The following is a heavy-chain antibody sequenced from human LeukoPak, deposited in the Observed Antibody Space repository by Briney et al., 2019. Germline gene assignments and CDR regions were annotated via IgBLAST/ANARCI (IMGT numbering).Heavy chain of an antibody. J-gene: IGHJ4*02. V-gene: IGHV1-24*01. D-gene: IGHD5-24*01. CDR1: GGTFISYA. CDR3: ATGRWLQLDY. Sequence: GASVKVSCKASGGTFISYAISWVRQAPGQGLEWMGGFDPEDGETIYAQKFQGRVTMTEDTSTDTAYMELSSLRSEDTAVYYCATGRWLQLDYWGQGTLVTVSS. CDR2: FDPEDGET.